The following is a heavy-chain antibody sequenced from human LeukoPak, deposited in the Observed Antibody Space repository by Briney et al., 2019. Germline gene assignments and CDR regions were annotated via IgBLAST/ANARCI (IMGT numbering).Heavy chain of an antibody. Sequence: GESLKISCKGSGYIFTNYWIGWVRPMPGKGLEWMGIIYPGDSDTRYSPSFQGQVTISADKSISTAYLQWSSLKASDTAMYYCARRPPPDYGSGSVNYYFDYWGQGTLVTVSS. CDR2: IYPGDSDT. J-gene: IGHJ4*02. CDR1: GYIFTNYW. CDR3: ARRPPPDYGSGSVNYYFDY. V-gene: IGHV5-51*01. D-gene: IGHD3-10*01.